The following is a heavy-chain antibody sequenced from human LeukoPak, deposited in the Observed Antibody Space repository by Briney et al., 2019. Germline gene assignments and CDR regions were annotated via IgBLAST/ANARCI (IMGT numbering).Heavy chain of an antibody. D-gene: IGHD3-16*01. Sequence: GASVKVSCKASGGTFSSYAISWVRQAPGQGLEWMGGIIPIFGTANYAQKFQGRVTITTDESTSTAYMELSSLRSEDTAVYYCARQIMTAYYFDYWGQGTLVTVSS. J-gene: IGHJ4*02. V-gene: IGHV1-69*05. CDR3: ARQIMTAYYFDY. CDR2: IIPIFGTA. CDR1: GGTFSSYA.